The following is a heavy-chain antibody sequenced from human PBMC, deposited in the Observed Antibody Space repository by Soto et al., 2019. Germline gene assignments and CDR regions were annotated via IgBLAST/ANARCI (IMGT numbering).Heavy chain of an antibody. D-gene: IGHD3-22*01. J-gene: IGHJ4*02. CDR3: HYYDSSGYHLDY. CDR2: INHSGST. V-gene: IGHV4-34*01. Sequence: SWXRQPPGKGLEWIGEINHSGSTNYNPSLKSRVTISVDTSKNQFSLKLSSVTAADTAVYYCHYYDSSGYHLDYWGQGTLVTVSS.